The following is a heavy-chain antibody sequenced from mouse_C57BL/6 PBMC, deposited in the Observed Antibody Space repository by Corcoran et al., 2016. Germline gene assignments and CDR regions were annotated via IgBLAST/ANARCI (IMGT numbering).Heavy chain of an antibody. V-gene: IGHV1-80*01. Sequence: QVQLQQSGAELVKPGASVKISCKASGYAFSSYWMNWVKQRPGKGLEWIGQIYPGDGDTNYNGKFKGKATLTADKSSSKAYMQLSSLTSEDSAVYFCARFITTKGYFDVWGTGTTVTVSS. CDR2: IYPGDGDT. CDR1: GYAFSSYW. D-gene: IGHD1-1*01. J-gene: IGHJ1*03. CDR3: ARFITTKGYFDV.